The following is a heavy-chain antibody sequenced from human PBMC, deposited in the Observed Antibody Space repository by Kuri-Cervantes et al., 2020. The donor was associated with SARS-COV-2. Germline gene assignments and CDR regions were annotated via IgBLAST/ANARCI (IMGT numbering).Heavy chain of an antibody. J-gene: IGHJ4*02. D-gene: IGHD3-16*01. CDR1: GGSFSGYY. V-gene: IGHV4-34*01. CDR3: ATQSRGNY. Sequence: SQTLSLTCAVYGGSFSGYYWSWIRQPPGKGLEWIGEINHSGSTNYNPSLKSRVTRSVDTSKNQFSLKLSSVTAADTAVYYCATQSRGNYWGQGTLVTVSS. CDR2: INHSGST.